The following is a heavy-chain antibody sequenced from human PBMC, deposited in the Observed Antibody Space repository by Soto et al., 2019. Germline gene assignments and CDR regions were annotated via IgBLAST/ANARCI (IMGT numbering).Heavy chain of an antibody. CDR3: ARVRRRSGYFGSGYFDY. J-gene: IGHJ4*02. D-gene: IGHD2-2*03. Sequence: ASETLSLTCTVSGGSISSGGYYWSWIRQHPGKGLEWIGYIYYSGSTYYNPSLKSRVTISVDTSKSQFSLKLSSVTAADTAVYYCARVRRRSGYFGSGYFDYWGQGTLVTVSS. CDR1: GGSISSGGYY. CDR2: IYYSGST. V-gene: IGHV4-31*03.